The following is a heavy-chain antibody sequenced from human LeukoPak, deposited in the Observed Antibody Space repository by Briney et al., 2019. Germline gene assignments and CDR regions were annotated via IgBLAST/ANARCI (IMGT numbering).Heavy chain of an antibody. D-gene: IGHD6-13*01. V-gene: IGHV4-34*01. CDR2: INHSGST. CDR1: GGSFSSYY. Sequence: SETLSLTCAVYGGSFSSYYLSWIRQPPGKGLEWIGEINHSGSTNYNPSLKSRVTVSVDTSKNQFSLKLSSVTAADTAVYYCARARIAAASLDYWGQGTLVTVSS. J-gene: IGHJ4*02. CDR3: ARARIAAASLDY.